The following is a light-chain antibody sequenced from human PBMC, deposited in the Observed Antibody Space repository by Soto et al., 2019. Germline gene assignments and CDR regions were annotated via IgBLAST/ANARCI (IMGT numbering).Light chain of an antibody. Sequence: SGVPSRFSGGGSGTDFTLTITSLRPEDFATYYCQQSDSKPLTFGGGTKVEVK. V-gene: IGKV1-39*01. J-gene: IGKJ4*01. CDR3: QQSDSKPLT.